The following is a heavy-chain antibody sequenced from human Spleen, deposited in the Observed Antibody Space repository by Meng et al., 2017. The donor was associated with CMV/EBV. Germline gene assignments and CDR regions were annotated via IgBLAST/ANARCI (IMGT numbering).Heavy chain of an antibody. J-gene: IGHJ6*02. CDR1: GGSVSSGSSY. Sequence: GSLRLSCTVSGGSVSSGSSYWSWIRQPPGKGLEWIGYIYNSGNTRYNPSLKSRVTISVDTSKSQFSLKLNSVTAADTAVYYCARGHTDSGSFVGYYAMDVWGQGATVTVSS. CDR2: IYNSGNT. V-gene: IGHV4-61*01. CDR3: ARGHTDSGSFVGYYAMDV. D-gene: IGHD1-26*01.